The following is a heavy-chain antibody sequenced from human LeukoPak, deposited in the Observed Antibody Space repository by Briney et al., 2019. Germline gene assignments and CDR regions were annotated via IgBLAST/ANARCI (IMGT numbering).Heavy chain of an antibody. CDR3: PKGPAMVRGTFDP. D-gene: IGHD3-10*01. CDR2: ISCSGGST. CDR1: VFTFSSYA. V-gene: IGHV3-23*01. Sequence: GGSLRLSCATSVFTFSSYAMSWVRQAPGKGLEGVSSISCSGGSTYYADSVRGGFTISRDYSKNTQYVQMNSLRNEETPVYYCPKGPAMVRGTFDPWGQGTLVTVSS. J-gene: IGHJ5*02.